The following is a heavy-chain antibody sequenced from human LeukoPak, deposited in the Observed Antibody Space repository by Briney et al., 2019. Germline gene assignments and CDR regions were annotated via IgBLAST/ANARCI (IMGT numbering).Heavy chain of an antibody. CDR2: ISDSGDYT. V-gene: IGHV3-23*01. CDR3: AKDPSMGKYCTIGVCSPFDY. D-gene: IGHD2-8*01. CDR1: GFTFSSYA. Sequence: PGGSLRLSCAASGFTFSSYAMSWVRQAPGQGLEWVSVISDSGDYTSYADSVRGRFTISRDNSRNTLYLQMISLRPEDTAVYYCAKDPSMGKYCTIGVCSPFDYGGQGPLVTVSS. J-gene: IGHJ4*02.